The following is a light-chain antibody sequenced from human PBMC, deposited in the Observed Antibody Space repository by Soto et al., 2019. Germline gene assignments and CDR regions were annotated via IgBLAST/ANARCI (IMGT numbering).Light chain of an antibody. V-gene: IGKV1-5*03. Sequence: DIQMTQSPSTLSGSVGDRVTITCRASQTIISWLAWYQQKPWKAPKLLIYKASTLKSGVPSRFSGSGSGTEFPLTISSLQPDDFATYYCQHYNSYSEAFGQGTKVDIK. J-gene: IGKJ1*01. CDR3: QHYNSYSEA. CDR1: QTIISW. CDR2: KAS.